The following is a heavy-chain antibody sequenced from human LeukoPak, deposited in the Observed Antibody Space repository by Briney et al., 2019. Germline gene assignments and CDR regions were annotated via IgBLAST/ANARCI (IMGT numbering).Heavy chain of an antibody. CDR3: ARALHYYYGMDV. V-gene: IGHV3-66*01. CDR1: GFTVSSNY. Sequence: GGSLRLSCAASGFTVSSNYMSWVRQAPGKGLEWVSVIYSGGSTYYADSVKGGFTISRDNSKNTLYLQMNSLRAEDTAVYYCARALHYYYGMDVWGQGTTVTVSS. J-gene: IGHJ6*02. CDR2: IYSGGST.